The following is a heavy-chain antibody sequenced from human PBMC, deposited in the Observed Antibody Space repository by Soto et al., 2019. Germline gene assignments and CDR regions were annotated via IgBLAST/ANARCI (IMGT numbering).Heavy chain of an antibody. V-gene: IGHV3-15*01. J-gene: IGHJ4*02. Sequence: PGGSLRLSCEASGFIFPNAWMSWVRQGPGKGLEWVARIKSQTDGGATDYAAAVKGRFTISRDDSKNTVYLQMDSLKSDDTAVYYCVTDPIKLWPYDYWGQGTPVTVSS. CDR1: GFIFPNAW. CDR3: VTDPIKLWPYDY. CDR2: IKSQTDGGAT. D-gene: IGHD2-21*01.